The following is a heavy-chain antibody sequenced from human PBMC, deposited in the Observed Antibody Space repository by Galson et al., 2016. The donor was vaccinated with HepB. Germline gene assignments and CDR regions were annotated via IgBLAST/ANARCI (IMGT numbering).Heavy chain of an antibody. CDR1: GGSISTSY. CDR2: SHYSGST. V-gene: IGHV4-59*12. CDR3: ARAPDSGCDVYGWAH. D-gene: IGHD5-12*01. J-gene: IGHJ4*02. Sequence: SETLSLTCTVSGGSISTSYWSWIRQPPGKSLEWIGYSHYSGSTNCNPPLKTRVTIPVATSQNQFTLNLRSVTAADTATYYGARAPDSGCDVYGWAHWGQGALVTVSS.